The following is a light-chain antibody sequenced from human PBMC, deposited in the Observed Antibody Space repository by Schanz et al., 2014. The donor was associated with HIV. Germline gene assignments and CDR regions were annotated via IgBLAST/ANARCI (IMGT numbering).Light chain of an antibody. V-gene: IGLV1-36*01. CDR2: YDD. CDR3: ISYTRDTVL. J-gene: IGLJ2*01. CDR1: SSNIGNNA. Sequence: QSVLTQPPSVSEAPRQRVTISCSGSSSNIGNNAVNWYQQLPGKAPKLLIYYDDLLPSGVSDRFSGSKSGTSASLDISDLQPDDEADYYCISYTRDTVLFGGGTKLTVL.